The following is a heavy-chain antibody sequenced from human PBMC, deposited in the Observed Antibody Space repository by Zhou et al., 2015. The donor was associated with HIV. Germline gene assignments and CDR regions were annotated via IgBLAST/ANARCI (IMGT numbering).Heavy chain of an antibody. CDR2: ITPTFDIV. J-gene: IGHJ2*01. CDR3: ARDRGGATRPGWRYFDL. V-gene: IGHV1-69*01. D-gene: IGHD1-26*01. Sequence: QVQLVQSGTEVKKPGSSVKVSCKTSGGTFSGSEISWVRQAPGQGLEWMGEITPTFDIVNYAQKFRGRVTITADEPTSTAYMELSSLRSEDAAVYYCARDRGGATRPGWRYFDLWGRGTLVIVSS. CDR1: GGTFSGSE.